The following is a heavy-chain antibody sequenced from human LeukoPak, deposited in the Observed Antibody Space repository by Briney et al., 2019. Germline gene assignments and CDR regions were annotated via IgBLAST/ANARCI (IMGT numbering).Heavy chain of an antibody. CDR3: ATPGEMATISYFDY. D-gene: IGHD5-12*01. J-gene: IGHJ4*02. CDR1: GFTFSSYS. CDR2: ISFDGSNK. V-gene: IGHV3-30*03. Sequence: GGSLRLSCAASGFTFSSYSMNWVRQAPGKGLEWVALISFDGSNKYYADSVKGRFFISRDYSKNTLYPQMNTLRAEDTAVYYCATPGEMATISYFDYRGQGTLVTVSS.